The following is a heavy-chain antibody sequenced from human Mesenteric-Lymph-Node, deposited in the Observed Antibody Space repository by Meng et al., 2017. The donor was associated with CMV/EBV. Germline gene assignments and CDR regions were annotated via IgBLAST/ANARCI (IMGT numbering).Heavy chain of an antibody. Sequence: ASVKVSCKASGYTFSSYDINWVRQATGQGLEWMGWMNPNSGNTGYAQKFQGRVTITRNTSISTAYVELSSLRSEDTAVYYCARLDYYDSDGYGAFDIWGQGTMVTVSS. D-gene: IGHD3-22*01. CDR1: GYTFSSYD. V-gene: IGHV1-8*03. CDR2: MNPNSGNT. CDR3: ARLDYYDSDGYGAFDI. J-gene: IGHJ3*02.